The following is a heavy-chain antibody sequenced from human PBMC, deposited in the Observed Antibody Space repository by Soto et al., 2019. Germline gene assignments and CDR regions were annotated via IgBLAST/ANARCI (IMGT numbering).Heavy chain of an antibody. J-gene: IGHJ4*02. V-gene: IGHV3-7*01. CDR1: GFTFSSYW. CDR3: ARERYYYGSGDY. CDR2: IKEDGSEK. D-gene: IGHD3-10*01. Sequence: LRLSCAASGFTFSSYWMSWVRQAPGKGLEWVANIKEDGSEKNYVDSVKGQFTISRDNAKNSLYLQMNSLRAEDTAVYYCARERYYYGSGDYRGQGTLVTVSS.